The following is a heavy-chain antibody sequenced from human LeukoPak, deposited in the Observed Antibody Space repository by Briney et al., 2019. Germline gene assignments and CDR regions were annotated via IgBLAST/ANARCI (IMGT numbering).Heavy chain of an antibody. CDR2: IYHSGST. CDR1: GYSISSGYY. CDR3: ARDLHYYDSSSQMVCYFDY. D-gene: IGHD3-22*01. J-gene: IGHJ4*02. Sequence: SETLSLTCAVSGYSISSGYYWGWIRQPPGKGLEWIGSIYHSGSTYYNPSLKNRVTISVDTSKNQFSLKLSSVTAADTAVYYCARDLHYYDSSSQMVCYFDYWGQGTLVTVSS. V-gene: IGHV4-38-2*02.